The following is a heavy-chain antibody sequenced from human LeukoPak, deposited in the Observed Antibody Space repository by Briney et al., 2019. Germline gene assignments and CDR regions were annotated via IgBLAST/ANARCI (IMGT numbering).Heavy chain of an antibody. Sequence: PGGSLRLSCAASGFTFSSYSTNWVRQAPGKGLEWISYISSSSTTLYYADSVKGRFTISRDSTRNSLYLQMNSLRAEDTAVYYCARDLKGYSSSGGVDYWGQGTLVTVSS. CDR2: ISSSSTTL. J-gene: IGHJ4*02. V-gene: IGHV3-48*01. CDR3: ARDLKGYSSSGGVDY. D-gene: IGHD6-13*01. CDR1: GFTFSSYS.